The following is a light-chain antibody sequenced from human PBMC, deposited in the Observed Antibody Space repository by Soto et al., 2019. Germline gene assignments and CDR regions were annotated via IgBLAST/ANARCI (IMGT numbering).Light chain of an antibody. J-gene: IGLJ2*01. CDR2: STT. CDR1: TGAVTSGYY. CDR3: LLFYAHGVV. V-gene: IGLV7-43*01. Sequence: HTVVTQEPSLTVSPGGTVTLTCASSTGAVTSGYYPNWFQQRPGQPPRALIYSTTYKHSWTPARFSGALLGGRAALTLSGAQPEDEADYYCLLFYAHGVVFGGGTKLTVL.